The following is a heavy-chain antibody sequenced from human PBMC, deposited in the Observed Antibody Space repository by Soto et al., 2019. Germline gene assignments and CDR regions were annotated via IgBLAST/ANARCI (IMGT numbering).Heavy chain of an antibody. V-gene: IGHV3-23*01. Sequence: EVQLLESGGGLAQPGGSLRLSCASSGFTFSSYAMSWVRQAPGKGLEWVSAISGSGGSTYYEYSLKGRFTISRDNSKNTMYMQMNSLRAEDTAVYYCATEYGSAVYYWCQRHLVTVSS. CDR1: GFTFSSYA. D-gene: IGHD2-8*01. CDR3: ATEYGSAVYY. CDR2: ISGSGGST. J-gene: IGHJ4*02.